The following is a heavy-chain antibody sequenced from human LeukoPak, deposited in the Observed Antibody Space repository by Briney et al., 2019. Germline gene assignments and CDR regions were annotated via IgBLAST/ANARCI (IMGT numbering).Heavy chain of an antibody. Sequence: SGGSLRLSCAASGFTVSSNYMSWVRQAPGKGLEWVSVIYSGGSTYYADSVKGRFTISRDNSKNTLYLQMNSLRAEDTAVYYCARDKLLWHGGFDYWGQGTLVTVSS. CDR2: IYSGGST. J-gene: IGHJ4*02. V-gene: IGHV3-53*01. CDR1: GFTVSSNY. CDR3: ARDKLLWHGGFDY. D-gene: IGHD3-10*01.